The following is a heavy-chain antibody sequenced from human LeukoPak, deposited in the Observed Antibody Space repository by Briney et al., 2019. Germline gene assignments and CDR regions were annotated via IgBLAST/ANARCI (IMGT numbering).Heavy chain of an antibody. CDR3: AHRLYGDYDQGDWFDP. V-gene: IGHV2-5*02. CDR2: IYWDDDK. CDR1: GFSLSTSGVG. Sequence: SGPTLVNPTQTLTLTCTFSGFSLSTSGVGVGWIRQPPGKALEWLALIYWDDDKRYSPSLKSRLTITKDTSKNQVVLTMTNMDPVDTATYYCAHRLYGDYDQGDWFDPWGQGTLLTVSS. J-gene: IGHJ5*02. D-gene: IGHD4-17*01.